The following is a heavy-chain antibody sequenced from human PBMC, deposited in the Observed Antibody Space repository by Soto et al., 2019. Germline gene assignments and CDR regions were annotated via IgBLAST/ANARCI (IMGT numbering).Heavy chain of an antibody. CDR1: GFTFSDYY. J-gene: IGHJ4*02. Sequence: GGSLRLSCAASGFTFSDYYMNWIRQAPGKGLEWVSYISGSGSTMYYAGSVKGRFTISRDNAKNSLYLQMNSLRAEDTAVYYCARDHYDSSGYYENFDYWGQGTLVTVSS. CDR3: ARDHYDSSGYYENFDY. V-gene: IGHV3-11*04. D-gene: IGHD3-22*01. CDR2: ISGSGSTM.